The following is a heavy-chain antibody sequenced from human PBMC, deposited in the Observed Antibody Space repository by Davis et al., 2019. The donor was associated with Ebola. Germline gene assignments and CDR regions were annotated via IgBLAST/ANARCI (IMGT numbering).Heavy chain of an antibody. CDR1: GYTFTHYY. D-gene: IGHD2-21*01. J-gene: IGHJ4*02. CDR3: ARGGVAYSDLDY. V-gene: IGHV1-46*01. Sequence: ASVKVSCKASGYTFTHYYLHWVRKAPGQGLEWMGIINPSGGSPSNAQKFQGRVTMTRDTSTSTVYMELSSLRSEDTAVYFCARGGVAYSDLDYWGQGTLVAVSP. CDR2: INPSGGSP.